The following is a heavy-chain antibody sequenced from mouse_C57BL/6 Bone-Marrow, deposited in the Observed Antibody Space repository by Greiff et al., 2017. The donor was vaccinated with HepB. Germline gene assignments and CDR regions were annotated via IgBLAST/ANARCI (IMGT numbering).Heavy chain of an antibody. CDR2: ISDGGSYT. CDR3: ARDPLLRGYAMDY. V-gene: IGHV5-4*01. CDR1: GFTFSSYA. D-gene: IGHD1-1*01. J-gene: IGHJ4*01. Sequence: EVQRVESGGGLVKPGGSLKLSCAASGFTFSSYAMSWVRQTPEKRLEWVATISDGGSYTYYPDNVKGRFTISRDNAKNNLYLQMSHLKSEDTAMYYCARDPLLRGYAMDYWGQGTSVTVSS.